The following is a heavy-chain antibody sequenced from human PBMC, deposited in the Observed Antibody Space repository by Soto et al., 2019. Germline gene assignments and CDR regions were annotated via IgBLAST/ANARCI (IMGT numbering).Heavy chain of an antibody. CDR2: IYYSGST. V-gene: IGHV4-59*01. CDR1: GGSISSYY. J-gene: IGHJ5*02. D-gene: IGHD6-6*01. CDR3: ARVGIVEYSSSSDWFDP. Sequence: PSDTLSLTCTVSGGSISSYYWSWIRQPPGKGLEWIGYIYYSGSTNYNPSLKSRVTISVDTSKNQFSLKLSSVTAADTAVYYCARVGIVEYSSSSDWFDPWGQGTLVTVSS.